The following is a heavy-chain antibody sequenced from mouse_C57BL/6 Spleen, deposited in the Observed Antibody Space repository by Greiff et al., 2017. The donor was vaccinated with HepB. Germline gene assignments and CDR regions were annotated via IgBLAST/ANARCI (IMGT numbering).Heavy chain of an antibody. CDR1: GYTFTSYW. D-gene: IGHD3-1*01. CDR2: IDPSDSYT. Sequence: QVQLKQPGAELVRPGTSVKLSCKASGYTFTSYWMHWVKQRPGQGLEWIGVIDPSDSYTNYNQKFKGKATLTVDTSSSTAYMQLSSLTSEDSAVYYCAREAPRWFAYWGQGTLVTVSA. CDR3: AREAPRWFAY. V-gene: IGHV1-59*01. J-gene: IGHJ3*01.